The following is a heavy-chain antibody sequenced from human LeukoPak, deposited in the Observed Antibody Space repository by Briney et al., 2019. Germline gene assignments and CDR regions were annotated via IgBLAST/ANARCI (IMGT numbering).Heavy chain of an antibody. V-gene: IGHV1-69*13. CDR2: IITIFGKE. D-gene: IGHD1-14*01. CDR1: RGTFSSYA. CDR3: ETSPGYDY. Sequence: SVKVSCKASRGTFSSYAISSVRQAPGQGLEWMGGIITIFGKENYAQTFQGRPTITAHESTTTANFKLTSRRSKDRAVYSCETSPGYDYWGQGTLLTASS. J-gene: IGHJ4*02.